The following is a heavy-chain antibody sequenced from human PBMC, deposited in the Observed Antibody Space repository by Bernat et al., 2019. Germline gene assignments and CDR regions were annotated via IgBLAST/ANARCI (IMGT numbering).Heavy chain of an antibody. Sequence: EVQLVESGGGLVQPGGSLRLSCAASGFTFSSYAMSWVRQAPGKGLEWVSAVSGGGGSTSYADSVKGRFTISRDNSKNTLYLQMNSLRAEDTAVYYCAKVWRDCSGGSCLRGFYYYYMDVWGKGTTVTVSS. D-gene: IGHD2-15*01. CDR1: GFTFSSYA. J-gene: IGHJ6*03. CDR2: VSGGGGST. V-gene: IGHV3-23*04. CDR3: AKVWRDCSGGSCLRGFYYYYMDV.